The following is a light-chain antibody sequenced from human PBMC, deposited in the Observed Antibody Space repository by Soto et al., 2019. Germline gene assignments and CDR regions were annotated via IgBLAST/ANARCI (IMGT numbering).Light chain of an antibody. CDR3: QQYSDWPPWT. J-gene: IGKJ1*01. V-gene: IGKV3-15*01. Sequence: EIVMTQSPATLSVSPGGRATLSCRASQSVSTNLAWYQQKPGQAPRLLIYGAFIRATGIPARFSGSGSGTEFTLTISSLQSEDFAVYYCQQYSDWPPWTFGQGTKVEIK. CDR1: QSVSTN. CDR2: GAF.